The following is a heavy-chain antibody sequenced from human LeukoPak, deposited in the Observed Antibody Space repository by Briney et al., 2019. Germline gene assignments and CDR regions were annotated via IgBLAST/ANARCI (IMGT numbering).Heavy chain of an antibody. CDR3: ARHRTASDY. Sequence: GGSLRLSCAASGFTFSDYYMSRIRQAPGKGLEWVSSISSSSSYIYYADSVKGRFTFSRDNAKNSLYLQMNSLRAEDTAVYYCARHRTASDYWGQGTLVTVSS. J-gene: IGHJ4*02. V-gene: IGHV3-11*06. CDR2: ISSSSSYI. CDR1: GFTFSDYY. D-gene: IGHD3-16*02.